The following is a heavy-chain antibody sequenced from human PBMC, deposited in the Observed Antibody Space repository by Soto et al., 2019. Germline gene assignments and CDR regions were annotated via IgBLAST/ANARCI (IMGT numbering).Heavy chain of an antibody. CDR1: GFTFSSYA. CDR2: ISGSGGST. D-gene: IGHD3-9*01. CDR3: AKDKQTINRWNYYYYYMDV. Sequence: GGSLRLSCAASGFTFSSYAMSWVRQAPGKGLEWVSAISGSGGSTYYADSVKGRFTISRDNSKNTLYLQMNSLRAEDTAVYYCAKDKQTINRWNYYYYYMDVWGKGTTVTVSS. J-gene: IGHJ6*03. V-gene: IGHV3-23*01.